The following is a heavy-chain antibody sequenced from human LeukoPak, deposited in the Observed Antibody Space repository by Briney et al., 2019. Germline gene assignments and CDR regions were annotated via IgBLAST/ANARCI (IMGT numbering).Heavy chain of an antibody. Sequence: ASETLSLTCTVSGGSISSSSYYWGWIRQPPGKGLEWIRSIYYSGRSYYNPSLKSRVTISVDTSKNQFSLKLSSVTAADTAVYYCARKVGVLLRFLEWLPSYYYGMDVWGQGTTVTVSS. J-gene: IGHJ6*02. CDR2: IYYSGRS. V-gene: IGHV4-39*01. CDR3: ARKVGVLLRFLEWLPSYYYGMDV. CDR1: GGSISSSSYY. D-gene: IGHD3-3*01.